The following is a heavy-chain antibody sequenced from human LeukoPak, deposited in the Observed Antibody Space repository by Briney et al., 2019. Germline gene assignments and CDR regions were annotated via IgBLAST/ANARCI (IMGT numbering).Heavy chain of an antibody. CDR2: ISSSSSTI. CDR3: AKVTTLTSYYIDY. Sequence: GGSLRLSCAASGFTFSSYSMNWVRQAPGKGLEWVSYISSSSSTIYYADSVKGRFTISRDNAKNSLYLQMNSLRAEDTAVYYCAKVTTLTSYYIDYWGQGTLVTVSS. V-gene: IGHV3-48*01. CDR1: GFTFSSYS. J-gene: IGHJ4*02. D-gene: IGHD4-17*01.